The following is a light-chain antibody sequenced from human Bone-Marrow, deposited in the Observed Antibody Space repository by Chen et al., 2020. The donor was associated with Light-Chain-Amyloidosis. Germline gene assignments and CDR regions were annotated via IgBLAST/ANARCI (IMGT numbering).Light chain of an antibody. CDR3: SSYTITNTLV. CDR1: SSDVGGDNH. J-gene: IGLJ1*01. Sequence: QSALTQPASVSGSPGQSITIYCTGTSSDVGGDNHVSWYQQHPDKAPKLMIYEVTNRPSGVPDRFSGSKSDNTASLTISGLQTEDEADYFCSSYTITNTLVFGSGTRVTVL. CDR2: EVT. V-gene: IGLV2-14*01.